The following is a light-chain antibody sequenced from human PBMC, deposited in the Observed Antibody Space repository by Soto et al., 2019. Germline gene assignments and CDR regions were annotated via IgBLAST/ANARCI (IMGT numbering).Light chain of an antibody. CDR3: SSYTSSSTPYV. V-gene: IGLV2-14*01. Sequence: QSALTQPASVSGSPGQSITISCTGTSIDVGGSNYVSWYQHHPGKAPKLMLYEVTNRPSGVSNRFSGSKSGNTASLTISGLQAEDEADYYCSSYTSSSTPYVFGTGTKLNVL. CDR2: EVT. J-gene: IGLJ1*01. CDR1: SIDVGGSNY.